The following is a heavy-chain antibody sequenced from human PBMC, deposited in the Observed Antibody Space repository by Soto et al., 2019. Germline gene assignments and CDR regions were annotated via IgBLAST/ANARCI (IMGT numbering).Heavy chain of an antibody. J-gene: IGHJ4*02. CDR3: ARDKEWALDY. D-gene: IGHD1-26*01. Sequence: GGSLRLSCAASGFTFSSYAMHWFRQAPGKGLEWVAVISYDGSNKYYADSVKGRFTISRDNSKNTLYLQMNSLRAEDTAVYYCARDKEWALDYWGQGTLVTVSS. CDR1: GFTFSSYA. CDR2: ISYDGSNK. V-gene: IGHV3-30-3*01.